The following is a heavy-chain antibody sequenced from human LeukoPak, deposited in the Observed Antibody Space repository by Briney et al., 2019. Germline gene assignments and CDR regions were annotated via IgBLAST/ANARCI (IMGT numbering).Heavy chain of an antibody. J-gene: IGHJ4*02. CDR1: GFTFSSYE. V-gene: IGHV3-30-3*01. Sequence: GGSLRLSCAASGFTFSSYEMNWVRQAPGKGLEWVAVISYDGSNKYYADSVKGRFTISRDNSKNTLYLQMNSLRAEDTAVYYCARDGSEVLMVYVFDYWGQGTLVTVSS. D-gene: IGHD2-8*01. CDR2: ISYDGSNK. CDR3: ARDGSEVLMVYVFDY.